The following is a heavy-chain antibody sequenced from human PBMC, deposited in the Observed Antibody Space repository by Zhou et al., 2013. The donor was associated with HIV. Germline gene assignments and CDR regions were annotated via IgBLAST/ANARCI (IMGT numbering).Heavy chain of an antibody. CDR1: GYSFTSYA. V-gene: IGHV1-69*13. CDR2: IIPIFNST. D-gene: IGHD2-2*01. J-gene: IGHJ4*02. Sequence: QVQLVQSGAEVKKPGASVKVSCKASGYSFTSYAITWVRQAPGQGLEWMGGIIPIFNSTNYAQKFQGRVAITATESTSTAYLELGSLTSDDTAVYFCARDRLLQGYSSSWFIDYWGQGTLVTVSS. CDR3: ARDRLLQGYSSSWFIDY.